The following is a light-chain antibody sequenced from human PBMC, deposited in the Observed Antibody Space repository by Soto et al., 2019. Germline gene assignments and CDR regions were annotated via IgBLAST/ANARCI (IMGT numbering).Light chain of an antibody. V-gene: IGLV2-14*01. CDR3: SSYTSTNTVI. Sequence: QSVLTQPASVSGSPGQSITISCTGVISDIGAYKYVAWYQLHPDKAPKLMIYDVTYRPSGVSNRFSGSKSGNTASLTISELQAEDEADYYCSSYTSTNTVIFGGGTKLTVL. J-gene: IGLJ2*01. CDR2: DVT. CDR1: ISDIGAYKY.